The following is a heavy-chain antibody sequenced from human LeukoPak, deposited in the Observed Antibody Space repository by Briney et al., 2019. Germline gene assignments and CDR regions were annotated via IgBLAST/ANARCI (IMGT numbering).Heavy chain of an antibody. CDR2: IYYTGNT. CDR1: GGSFSGYY. V-gene: IGHV4-59*01. J-gene: IGHJ5*02. Sequence: SETLSLTCAVYGGSFSGYYWSWIRQPPGKGLEWIGYIYYTGNTNYNPSLKSRVTISVDTSKNQFSLKLSSVTAADTTVYYCARDRLQLQSWGQGTLVTVSS. D-gene: IGHD5-24*01. CDR3: ARDRLQLQS.